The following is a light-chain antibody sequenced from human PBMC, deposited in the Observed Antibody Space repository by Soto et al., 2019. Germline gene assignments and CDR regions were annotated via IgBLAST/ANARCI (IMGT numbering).Light chain of an antibody. CDR1: QSVRSN. Sequence: EIVLTQSSGTLALPPVEIATLSCGSRQSVRSNLAWYQQKPGQAPRLLIYDASTRATGIPHRFSGSGSGTEFILTTRRLKSEDFGVYYCQKYNNWPPITFGKGTKLEIK. CDR2: DAS. V-gene: IGKV3D-15*01. J-gene: IGKJ5*01. CDR3: QKYNNWPPIT.